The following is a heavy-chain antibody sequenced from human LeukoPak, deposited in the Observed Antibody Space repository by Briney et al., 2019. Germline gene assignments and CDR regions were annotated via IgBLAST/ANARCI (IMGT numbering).Heavy chain of an antibody. J-gene: IGHJ6*02. Sequence: GGSLRLSCAASGFTFSSYAMHWVRQAPGKGLEWVAVISYDGSNKYYADSVKGRFTISRDNSKNTLYLQMNSLRAEDTAVYYCATLPFTTDYYYYGMDVWGQGTTVTVSS. CDR2: ISYDGSNK. CDR1: GFTFSSYA. D-gene: IGHD3-22*01. V-gene: IGHV3-30*01. CDR3: ATLPFTTDYYYYGMDV.